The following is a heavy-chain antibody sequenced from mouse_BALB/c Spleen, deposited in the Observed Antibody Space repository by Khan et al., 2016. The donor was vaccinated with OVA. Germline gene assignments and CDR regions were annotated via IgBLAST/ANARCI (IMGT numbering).Heavy chain of an antibody. Sequence: VQLVESGPGLVAPSQSLSITCTISGFSLSNYGVHWVRQPPGKGLEWLVVIWSDGSTAYNSALNSRLSISKDNSKSQVFLKMNSLQTDATAMYYGARQPYYHYYIMDYWGQGTSVTVAS. CDR1: GFSLSNYG. V-gene: IGHV2-6-1*01. D-gene: IGHD2-10*01. CDR2: IWSDGST. J-gene: IGHJ4*01. CDR3: ARQPYYHYYIMDY.